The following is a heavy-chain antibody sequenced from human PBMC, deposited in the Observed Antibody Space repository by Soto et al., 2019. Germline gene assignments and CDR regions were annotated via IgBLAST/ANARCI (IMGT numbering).Heavy chain of an antibody. CDR3: ARDVPAATFIGTDV. Sequence: QVQLQESGPGLVKPSQTLSLTCTVSGGSISSGGYYWSWIRQHPGKGLEWIGYIYYSGSTYYNPSLMSHVTISVDTSKNHCSLKLSSVTAADTAVYYCARDVPAATFIGTDVWGQGTTVTVSS. V-gene: IGHV4-31*01. CDR1: GGSISSGGYY. D-gene: IGHD2-15*01. CDR2: IYYSGST. J-gene: IGHJ6*02.